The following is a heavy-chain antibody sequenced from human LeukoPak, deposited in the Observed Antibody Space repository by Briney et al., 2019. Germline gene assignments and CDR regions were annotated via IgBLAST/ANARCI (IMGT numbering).Heavy chain of an antibody. CDR1: GFSFSSYN. Sequence: GGSLRLSCEASGFSFSSYNMDWVRQTPGKGLEWISSITTSSSYTFYADSVKGRFTISRDDARNSLYLQMNSLTAEDTAVYYCARDPYSGAYGDTYYYFMDVWGKGTTVTISS. CDR3: ARDPYSGAYGDTYYYFMDV. J-gene: IGHJ6*03. V-gene: IGHV3-21*01. CDR2: ITTSSSYT. D-gene: IGHD1-26*01.